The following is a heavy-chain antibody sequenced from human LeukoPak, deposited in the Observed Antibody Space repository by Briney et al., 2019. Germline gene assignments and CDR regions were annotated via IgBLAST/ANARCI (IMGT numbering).Heavy chain of an antibody. V-gene: IGHV4-39*01. CDR2: IYYSGST. CDR1: GGSISSSSYY. D-gene: IGHD3-16*01. Sequence: PSETLSLTCTVSGGSISSSSYYWGWIRQPPGKGLEWIGSIYYSGSTYYNPSLKSRVTISVDTSKNQFSLKLSSVTAADTAVYYCARHMGELFRNWFDPWGQGTLVTVSS. CDR3: ARHMGELFRNWFDP. J-gene: IGHJ5*02.